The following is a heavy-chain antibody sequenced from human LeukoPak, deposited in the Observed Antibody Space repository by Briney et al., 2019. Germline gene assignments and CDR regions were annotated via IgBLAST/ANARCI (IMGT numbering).Heavy chain of an antibody. CDR3: ASGGRLYDRSPYYHDY. CDR2: INPNSGGT. Sequence: ASVKVSCKAPGYTFTGYYIHWVRQAPGQGLEWMGWINPNSGGTNYAQKFQGRVTMTRDTSISTASMELSRLRSDDTAVYYCASGGRLYDRSPYYHDYWGQGTLVTVSS. CDR1: GYTFTGYY. V-gene: IGHV1-2*02. J-gene: IGHJ4*02. D-gene: IGHD3-22*01.